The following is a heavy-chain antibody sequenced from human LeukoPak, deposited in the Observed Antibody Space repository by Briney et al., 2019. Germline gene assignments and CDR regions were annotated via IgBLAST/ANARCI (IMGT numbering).Heavy chain of an antibody. D-gene: IGHD3-9*01. CDR1: GGSISSGSYY. Sequence: SQTLSLTCTVSGGSISSGSYYWSWIRRPAGKGLEWIGRFYTSGSTNYNPSLKSRVTISVDTSKNQFSLKLSSVTAADTAVYYCARAGILTGYHIFTFDYWGQGTLVTVSS. CDR3: ARAGILTGYHIFTFDY. CDR2: FYTSGST. V-gene: IGHV4-61*02. J-gene: IGHJ4*02.